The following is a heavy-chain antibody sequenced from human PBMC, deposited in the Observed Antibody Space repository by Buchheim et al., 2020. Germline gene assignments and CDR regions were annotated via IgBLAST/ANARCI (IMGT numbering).Heavy chain of an antibody. D-gene: IGHD3-10*01. CDR3: ARDQGLTDRSLGWIGESYYYYMDV. CDR1: GFTFSSYG. Sequence: QVQLVESGGGVVQPGRSLRLSCAASGFTFSSYGMHWVRQAPGKGLEWVAVIWYDGSNKYYADSVKGRFTISRDNSKNTLYLQMNSLRAEDTAVYYCARDQGLTDRSLGWIGESYYYYMDVWGKGTTVTVSS. CDR2: IWYDGSNK. J-gene: IGHJ6*03. V-gene: IGHV3-33*01.